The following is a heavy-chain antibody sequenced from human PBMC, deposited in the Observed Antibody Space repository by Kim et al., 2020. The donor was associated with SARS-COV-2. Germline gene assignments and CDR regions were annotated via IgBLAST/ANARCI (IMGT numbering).Heavy chain of an antibody. J-gene: IGHJ3*02. CDR2: IYYSGGT. D-gene: IGHD6-13*01. V-gene: IGHV4-39*01. CDR1: SGSITSSGYY. CDR3: VSDIAASVGTSTYDI. Sequence: SETLSLTCTVSSGSITSSGYYWGWIRQPPGKGLEWVATIYYSGGTYYNPSLRSRVTISVDTSKNQFSLKLNSVTATDTAVYYCVSDIAASVGTSTYDIWGQGTTVTVSS.